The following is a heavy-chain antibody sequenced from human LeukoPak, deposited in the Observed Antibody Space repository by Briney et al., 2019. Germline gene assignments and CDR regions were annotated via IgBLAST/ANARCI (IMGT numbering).Heavy chain of an antibody. V-gene: IGHV3-7*01. J-gene: IGHJ4*02. D-gene: IGHD1-14*01. Sequence: GGSLRFSCADSGLTFSSYWMSWVRQAPGKGMKWVANIKQDGSEKYYVDSVKGRFTISRDNARNSLYVQMNSLRPEDTAVYYCARSHTATDFPLNDYWGQGTLVTVSS. CDR1: GLTFSSYW. CDR2: IKQDGSEK. CDR3: ARSHTATDFPLNDY.